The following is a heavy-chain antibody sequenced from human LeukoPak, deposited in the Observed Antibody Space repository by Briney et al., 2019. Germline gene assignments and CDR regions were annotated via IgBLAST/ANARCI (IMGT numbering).Heavy chain of an antibody. J-gene: IGHJ5*02. V-gene: IGHV3-48*01. CDR3: ARDSTTMDARWFDP. CDR1: GFTFNTYT. Sequence: GGSLRLSCAASGFTFNTYTMNWVRQAPGKGLEWVSYISGSSGIIDYADSVRGRFTISRDNAKNSLYLQMNSLRAEDTAVYYCARDSTTMDARWFDPWGQGTLVTVSS. CDR2: ISGSSGII. D-gene: IGHD1-1*01.